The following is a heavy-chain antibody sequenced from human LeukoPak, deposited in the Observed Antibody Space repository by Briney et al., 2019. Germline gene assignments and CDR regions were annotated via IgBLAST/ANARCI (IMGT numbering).Heavy chain of an antibody. J-gene: IGHJ4*02. D-gene: IGHD4-17*01. Sequence: ASVKVSCKASGYTFTGYYMHWVRQAPGQGLEWMGWINPNSGGTNYAQKFQGRVTMTRDTSISTAYMELSRLRSDDTAVYYCATIYGDFPPFDYWGQGTLVTVSS. V-gene: IGHV1-2*02. CDR1: GYTFTGYY. CDR3: ATIYGDFPPFDY. CDR2: INPNSGGT.